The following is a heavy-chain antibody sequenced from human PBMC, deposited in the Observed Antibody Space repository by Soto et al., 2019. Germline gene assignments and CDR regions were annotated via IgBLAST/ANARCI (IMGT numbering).Heavy chain of an antibody. J-gene: IGHJ4*02. V-gene: IGHV3-30*18. Sequence: GGSLRLSCAASGFTFSSYGMHWVRQAPGKGLEWVAVISYDGSNKYYADSVKGRFTISRDNSKNTLYLQMNSLRAEDTAVYYCAKVSVVREYYFDYWGQGTLVTSPQ. D-gene: IGHD3-10*01. CDR2: ISYDGSNK. CDR1: GFTFSSYG. CDR3: AKVSVVREYYFDY.